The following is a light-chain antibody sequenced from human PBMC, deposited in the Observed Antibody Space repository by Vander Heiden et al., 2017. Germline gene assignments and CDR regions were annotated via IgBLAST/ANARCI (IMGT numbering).Light chain of an antibody. J-gene: IGKJ4*01. V-gene: IGKV3-15*01. Sequence: VMTMPPPTLSVSAGERATISCRASQSIGNLLAWYQQRPGQAPRLLIYAASSMATGIPARFSGSGSGTEFSLTISSLQSEDFAVYYCQQHHAWPLTFGGGTKVEIK. CDR3: QQHHAWPLT. CDR2: AAS. CDR1: QSIGNL.